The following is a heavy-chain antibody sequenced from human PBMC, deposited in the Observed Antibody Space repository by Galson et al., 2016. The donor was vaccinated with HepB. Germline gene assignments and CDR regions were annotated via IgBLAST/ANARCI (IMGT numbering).Heavy chain of an antibody. J-gene: IGHJ6*02. V-gene: IGHV1-18*01. CDR2: ISGYDGNT. D-gene: IGHD5-12*01. Sequence: SVKVSCKASGYTFTSYGISWVRQAPGQGLEWMGWISGYDGNTNYAQKLQGRVTMTTDTSTGTAYMELRSLRSDDTAVYFCARLVPSITKYYFYGMDVWGQGTTVTVSS. CDR1: GYTFTSYG. CDR3: ARLVPSITKYYFYGMDV.